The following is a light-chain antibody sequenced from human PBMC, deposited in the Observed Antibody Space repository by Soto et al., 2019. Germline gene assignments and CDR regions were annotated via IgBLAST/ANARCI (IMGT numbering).Light chain of an antibody. J-gene: IGKJ4*01. CDR2: KAS. CDR3: HKYHSYLYT. V-gene: IGKV1-5*03. Sequence: EIEMTQSPSTLSVSPGERATISCRASQSVRSCLAWYQQKPGKAPKLLIYKASTIDIGVPARFSGSGSGTEFTLTISSLQPDDFAAYYCHKYHSYLYTFGGGTKVEIK. CDR1: QSVRSC.